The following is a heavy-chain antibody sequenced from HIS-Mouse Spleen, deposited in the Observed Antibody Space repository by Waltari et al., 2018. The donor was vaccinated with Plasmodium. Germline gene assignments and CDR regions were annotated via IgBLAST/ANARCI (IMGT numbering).Heavy chain of an antibody. CDR2: IYSGGIT. Sequence: EVQLVESGGGLVQPGGSLRLSCAASGFTVRSNYMSWVRQAPGKGVERVSVIYSGGITYYADSVKGRFTSSRENSKNTLYLQMNSLRAEETAVYYWARGSAGDAFDIWGQGTMVTVSS. J-gene: IGHJ3*02. CDR3: ARGSAGDAFDI. V-gene: IGHV3-66*01. CDR1: GFTVRSNY. D-gene: IGHD3-10*01.